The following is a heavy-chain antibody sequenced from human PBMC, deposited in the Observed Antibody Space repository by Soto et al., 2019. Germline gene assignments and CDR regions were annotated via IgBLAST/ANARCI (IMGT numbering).Heavy chain of an antibody. J-gene: IGHJ4*02. CDR3: TRGQGSYDSSVDY. D-gene: IGHD3-22*01. CDR1: GFSFGDHD. CDR2: IRRKDYGGTT. V-gene: IGHV3-49*03. Sequence: GGSLRLSCRTSGFSFGDHDMSWFRQVPGKGLEWVGFIRRKDYGGTTEYAASVKGRFTISRDDSKSIAYLQMTSLKTEDTAVYYCTRGQGSYDSSVDYWGQGILVTVS.